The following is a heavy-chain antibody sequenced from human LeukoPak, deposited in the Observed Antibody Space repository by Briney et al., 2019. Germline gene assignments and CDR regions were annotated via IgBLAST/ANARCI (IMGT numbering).Heavy chain of an antibody. CDR3: ARTLSEGFLEWPAFFDY. J-gene: IGHJ4*02. V-gene: IGHV3-21*01. D-gene: IGHD3-3*01. Sequence: PGGSLRLSCAASGFTFSSYSMNWVRQAPGKGLEWVSSISSSSSYIYYADSVKGRFTISRDNAKNSLYLQMNSLRAEDTAVYYCARTLSEGFLEWPAFFDYWGQGTLVTVSS. CDR2: ISSSSSYI. CDR1: GFTFSSYS.